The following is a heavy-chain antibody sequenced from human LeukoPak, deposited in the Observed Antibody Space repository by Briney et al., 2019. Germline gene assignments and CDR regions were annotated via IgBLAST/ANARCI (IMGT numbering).Heavy chain of an antibody. CDR1: GFTFSNYA. CDR2: ISNSGGNI. CDR3: AKWTRCSSGPCRDALGV. J-gene: IGHJ6*02. Sequence: GGSLRLSCAGSGFTFSNYAMTWVRQTPGKGLECVSIISNSGGNIYYADSVKGRFTISRDNSKNTLHLQMNSLRAEDTAVYYCAKWTRCSSGPCRDALGVWGQGTTVTVSS. V-gene: IGHV3-23*01. D-gene: IGHD2-15*01.